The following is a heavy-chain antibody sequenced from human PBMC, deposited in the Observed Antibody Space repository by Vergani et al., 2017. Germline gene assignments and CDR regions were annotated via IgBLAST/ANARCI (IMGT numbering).Heavy chain of an antibody. V-gene: IGHV4-59*01. CDR1: GGSISSYY. CDR2: IYYSGST. J-gene: IGHJ5*02. Sequence: QVQLQESGPGLVKPSETLSLTCTDSGGSISSYYWSWTRQPPGKGLEWSGYIYYSGSTNYNPTLKSRVTISVDTSKNQFSLNLSSVTAADTAVYYCARDPSDGGNPNWFDPWGQGTLVTVSS. CDR3: ARDPSDGGNPNWFDP. D-gene: IGHD4-23*01.